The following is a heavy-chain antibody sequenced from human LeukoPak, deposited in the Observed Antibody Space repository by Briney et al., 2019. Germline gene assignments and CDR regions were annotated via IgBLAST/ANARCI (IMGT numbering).Heavy chain of an antibody. CDR3: VRGPGMDV. CDR1: GFPFSSYW. Sequence: GGSLRVSCAASGFPFSSYWMNWVRQAPGKGLEWVANIKYDGSEKYYVDSVKGRFTISRDNAKNSLYLQMNSLRAEDTAVYHCVRGPGMDVWGQGTTVTVSS. V-gene: IGHV3-7*04. CDR2: IKYDGSEK. J-gene: IGHJ6*02.